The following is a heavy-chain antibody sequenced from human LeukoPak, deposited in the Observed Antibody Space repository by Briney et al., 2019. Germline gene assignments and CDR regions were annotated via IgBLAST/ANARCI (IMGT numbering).Heavy chain of an antibody. Sequence: GGSLRLSGAASGFTFSSYSMNWVRQAPGKGLEWVSSISSISSYIYYADSVKGRFTICRDNAKNSLYLQMNSLRAEDTAVYYCARDKVVTPTIDYWGQGTLVTVSS. J-gene: IGHJ4*02. CDR2: ISSISSYI. CDR3: ARDKVVTPTIDY. D-gene: IGHD3-22*01. CDR1: GFTFSSYS. V-gene: IGHV3-21*01.